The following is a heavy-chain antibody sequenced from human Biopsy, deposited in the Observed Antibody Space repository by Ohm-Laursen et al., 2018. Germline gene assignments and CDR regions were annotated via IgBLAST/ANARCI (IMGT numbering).Heavy chain of an antibody. V-gene: IGHV4-4*07. J-gene: IGHJ4*02. CDR3: AKARTLDTAIDFDY. CDR1: GDSISNSY. Sequence: GTLSLTCVVSGDSISNSYWTWIRQPAGKGLEWIGRFYSSGSSSYNPSLKSRVTMTIDASMNQFSLKLTSVTAADTAVYYCAKARTLDTAIDFDYWGQGTLVTVSS. D-gene: IGHD5-18*01. CDR2: FYSSGSS.